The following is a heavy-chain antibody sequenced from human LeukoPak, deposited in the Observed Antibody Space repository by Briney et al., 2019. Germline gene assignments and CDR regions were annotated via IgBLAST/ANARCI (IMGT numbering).Heavy chain of an antibody. CDR3: AKGLFYDSSGYYPLHV. Sequence: GGPVRLSCAASGFTFSSYAMTWVRQAPGKGLEWVSAISGSADTTYYADSVKGPSTISRDNSTDTLYLQMNTLRAEDTAVYYCAKGLFYDSSGYYPLHVWGHGTT. CDR2: ISGSADTT. V-gene: IGHV3-23*01. D-gene: IGHD3-22*01. J-gene: IGHJ6*02. CDR1: GFTFSSYA.